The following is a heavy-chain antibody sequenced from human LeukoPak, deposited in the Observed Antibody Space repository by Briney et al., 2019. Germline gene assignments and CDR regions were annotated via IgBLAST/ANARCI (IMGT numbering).Heavy chain of an antibody. CDR3: AGGGATTRFAFDI. V-gene: IGHV1-69*05. CDR2: IIPIFGTA. CDR1: GGTFSSYA. D-gene: IGHD1-26*01. Sequence: SVKVSCKASGGTFSSYAISWVRQAPGRGLEWMGGIIPIFGTANYAQKFQGRVTITTDESTSTAYMELSSLRSEDTAVYYRAGGGATTRFAFDIWGQGTMVTVSS. J-gene: IGHJ3*02.